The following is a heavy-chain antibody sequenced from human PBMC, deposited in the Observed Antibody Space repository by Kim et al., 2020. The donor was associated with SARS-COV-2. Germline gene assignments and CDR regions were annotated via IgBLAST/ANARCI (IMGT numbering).Heavy chain of an antibody. V-gene: IGHV3-23*01. D-gene: IGHD1-7*01. J-gene: IGHJ4*02. CDR1: GFTFSSYA. CDR3: AKDLYSWNYVVPGGLDY. Sequence: GGSLRLSCAASGFTFSSYAMSWVRQAPGKGLEWVSAISGSGGSTYYADSVKGRFTISRDNSKNTLYLQMNSLRAEDTAVYYCAKDLYSWNYVVPGGLDYWGQGTLVTVSS. CDR2: ISGSGGST.